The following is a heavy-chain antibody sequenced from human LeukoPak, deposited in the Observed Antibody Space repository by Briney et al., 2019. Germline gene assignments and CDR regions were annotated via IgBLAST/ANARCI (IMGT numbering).Heavy chain of an antibody. V-gene: IGHV4-39*01. CDR2: IAYTGAT. D-gene: IGHD1-14*01. Sequence: SETLSLTCSVSDDSLSRSVFVWGWIRQTPGEGLEYIGSIAYTGATNYNPSLKSRVAISVDTSKTQFYLKLKSVTAADTAVYYCARHEWGITNAFDIWGQGTMVTVSS. J-gene: IGHJ3*02. CDR1: DDSLSRSVFV. CDR3: ARHEWGITNAFDI.